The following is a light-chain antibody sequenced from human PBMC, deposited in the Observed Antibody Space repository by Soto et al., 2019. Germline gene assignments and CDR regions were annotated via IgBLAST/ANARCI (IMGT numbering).Light chain of an antibody. V-gene: IGKV3-20*01. CDR1: QSVSSSY. J-gene: IGKJ1*01. CDR3: QQYGSSSWT. Sequence: EIVLTQSPGTLSLSPGERATLSCRASQSVSSSYLAWYQQKPGQAPRLLIYGASSRATGIPDRFSGSGSETNITLTISRLEPEDFEVYYCQQYGSSSWTFGQGTKVEIK. CDR2: GAS.